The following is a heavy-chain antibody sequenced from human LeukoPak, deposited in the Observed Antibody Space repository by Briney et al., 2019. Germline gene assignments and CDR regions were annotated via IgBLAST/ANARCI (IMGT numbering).Heavy chain of an antibody. CDR2: ISAYNGNT. J-gene: IGHJ4*02. V-gene: IGHV1-18*01. CDR3: ARASGWLVLYYFDY. CDR1: GYTFTSYG. Sequence: APVKVSCKASGYTFTSYGISWVRQAPGQGLEWMGWISAYNGNTNYAQKLQGRVTMTTDTSTSTAYMELRSLRSDDTAVYYCARASGWLVLYYFDYWGQGTLVTVSS. D-gene: IGHD6-19*01.